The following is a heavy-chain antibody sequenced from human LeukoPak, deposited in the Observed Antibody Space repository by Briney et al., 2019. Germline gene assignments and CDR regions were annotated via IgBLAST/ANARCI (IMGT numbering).Heavy chain of an antibody. J-gene: IGHJ3*02. V-gene: IGHV1-18*01. CDR2: ISAYNGNT. CDR1: GYTFTSSG. CDR3: ARDSDNWNEFNAFDI. D-gene: IGHD1-1*01. Sequence: ASVKVSCKASGYTFTSSGISWVRQAPGQGLEWMGWISAYNGNTNYAQNLQGRVTTTTDTSTSTGYMELRSLRSDDTAVYYCARDSDNWNEFNAFDIWGQGTMVTVSS.